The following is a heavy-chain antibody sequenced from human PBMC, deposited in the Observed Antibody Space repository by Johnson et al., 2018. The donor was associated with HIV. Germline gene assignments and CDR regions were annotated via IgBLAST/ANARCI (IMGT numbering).Heavy chain of an antibody. Sequence: QVQLVESGGGVVQPGRSLRLSSAASGFTFSNYGMHWVRQSPGRGLEWVAVILNDGTNQFYADSVKGRFTISRDNSKNTLYLEMYSLRVEDTAVYYCVKMYYNFWSGYSAQMDAFDVWGQGTMVTVSS. J-gene: IGHJ3*01. CDR3: VKMYYNFWSGYSAQMDAFDV. D-gene: IGHD3-3*01. CDR2: ILNDGTNQ. CDR1: GFTFSNYG. V-gene: IGHV3-33*06.